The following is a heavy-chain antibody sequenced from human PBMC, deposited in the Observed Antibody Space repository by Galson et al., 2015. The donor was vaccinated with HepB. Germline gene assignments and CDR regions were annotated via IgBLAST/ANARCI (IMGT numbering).Heavy chain of an antibody. Sequence: QSGAEVKKPGESLKISCKGSGYSFTSYWIGWVRQMPGKGLEWMGIIYPGDSDTRYSPSFQGQVTISADKSISTAYLQWSSLKASDTAMYYCARSSQPYYDFWSGYYTHLDYYCYGMDVWGQGTTVTVSS. CDR2: IYPGDSDT. CDR1: GYSFTSYW. J-gene: IGHJ6*02. D-gene: IGHD3-3*01. V-gene: IGHV5-51*03. CDR3: ARSSQPYYDFWSGYYTHLDYYCYGMDV.